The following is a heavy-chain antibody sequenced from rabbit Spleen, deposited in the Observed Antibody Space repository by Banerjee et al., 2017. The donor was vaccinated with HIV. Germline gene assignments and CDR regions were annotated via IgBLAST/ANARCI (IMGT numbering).Heavy chain of an antibody. CDR1: GFTISNNY. D-gene: IGHD3-1*01. J-gene: IGHJ4*01. Sequence: LVESGGGLVQPEGSLTLTCTASGFTISNNYWMCWVRQAPGKGLEWIGCIDIDSGRPYYASWAKGRFTITRSTSLNTVTLQLNSLTAADTATYFCARGAWSFDCMNLWGQGTLVTVS. CDR3: ARGAWSFDCMNL. CDR2: IDIDSGRP. V-gene: IGHV1S47*01.